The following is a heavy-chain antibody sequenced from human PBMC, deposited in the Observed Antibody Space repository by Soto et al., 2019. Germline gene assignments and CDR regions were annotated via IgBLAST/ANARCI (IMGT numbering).Heavy chain of an antibody. D-gene: IGHD6-19*01. CDR1: GYTFTSYG. V-gene: IGHV1-18*01. CDR2: ISAYNGNT. J-gene: IGHJ4*02. Sequence: ASVKVSCKASGYTFTSYGISCVRQAPGQGLEWMGWISAYNGNTNYAQKLQGRVTMTTDTSTSTAYMELRSLRSDDTAVYYCATDPAGIAVAGTDYWGQGTLVTSPQ. CDR3: ATDPAGIAVAGTDY.